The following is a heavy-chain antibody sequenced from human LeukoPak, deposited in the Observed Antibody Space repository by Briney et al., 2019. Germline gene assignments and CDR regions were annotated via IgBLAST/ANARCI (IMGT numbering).Heavy chain of an antibody. J-gene: IGHJ3*02. V-gene: IGHV3-21*04. CDR3: AKDISDSSSWYGGSDAFDI. CDR2: ISSSSSYI. D-gene: IGHD6-13*01. CDR1: GFTFSSYS. Sequence: PGGSLRLSCAASGFTFSSYSMNWVRQAPGKGLEWVSSISSSSSYIYYADSVKGRFTISRDNAKNSLYLQMNSLRAEDTALYYCAKDISDSSSWYGGSDAFDIWGQGTMVTVSS.